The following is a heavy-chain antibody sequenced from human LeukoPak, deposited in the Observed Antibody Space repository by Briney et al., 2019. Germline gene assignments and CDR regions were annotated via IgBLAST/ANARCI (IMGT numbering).Heavy chain of an antibody. Sequence: ASVKVCCKASGYTFTSYAMNWVRQAPGQGLEWMGWINTNTGNPTYAQGFTGRFVFSLDTSVGTAYLQISSLKAEDTAVYYCHIGSSWPFDYWGQGTLVTVSS. V-gene: IGHV7-4-1*02. CDR1: GYTFTSYA. CDR2: INTNTGNP. J-gene: IGHJ4*02. D-gene: IGHD6-13*01. CDR3: HIGSSWPFDY.